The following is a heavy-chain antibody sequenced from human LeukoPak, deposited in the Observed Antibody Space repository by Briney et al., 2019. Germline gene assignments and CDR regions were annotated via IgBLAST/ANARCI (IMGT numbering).Heavy chain of an antibody. CDR3: AKNWNGDV. J-gene: IGHJ6*04. D-gene: IGHD1-1*01. CDR2: ISGSDGRT. CDR1: GFTFSSNA. Sequence: QPGGSLRLSCAASGFTFSSNAMSWVRQAPGKGLEWVSVISGSDGRTYYTDSVKGRFTVSRDNSKNTLYLQMNSLRVEDTAVYYCAKNWNGDVWGKGTTVTVSS. V-gene: IGHV3-23*01.